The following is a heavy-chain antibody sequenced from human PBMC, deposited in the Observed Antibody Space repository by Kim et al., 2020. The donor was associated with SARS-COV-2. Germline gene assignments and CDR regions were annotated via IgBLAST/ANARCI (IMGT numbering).Heavy chain of an antibody. V-gene: IGHV4-34*01. Sequence: SETLSLTCAVYGGSFSGYYWSWIRQPPGKGLEWIGEINHSGSTNYNPSLKSRVTISVDTSKNQFSLKLSSVTAADTAVYYCARNKGYDYVWGSNRAKRNYYYYYGMYVWGQGTTVTVSS. CDR3: ARNKGYDYVWGSNRAKRNYYYYYGMYV. CDR2: INHSGST. J-gene: IGHJ6*02. D-gene: IGHD3-16*02. CDR1: GGSFSGYY.